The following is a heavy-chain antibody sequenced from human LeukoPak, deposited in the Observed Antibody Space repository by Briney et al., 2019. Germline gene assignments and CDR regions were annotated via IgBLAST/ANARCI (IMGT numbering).Heavy chain of an antibody. CDR3: ARNLDYGSRKFDI. V-gene: IGHV4-59*01. Sequence: SETLSHTCTVSGGSISSYYWSWIRQPPGKGRHWIGYIYYSGSTNYNHSLKSRVTISVDASENQFSLKLSSVTAADTAVYYCARNLDYGSRKFDIWGQGTMVTVSS. CDR1: GGSISSYY. J-gene: IGHJ3*02. CDR2: IYYSGST. D-gene: IGHD3-10*01.